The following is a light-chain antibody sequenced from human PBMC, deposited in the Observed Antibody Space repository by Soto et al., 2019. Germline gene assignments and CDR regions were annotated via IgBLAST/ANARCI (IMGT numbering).Light chain of an antibody. CDR1: QSVSSSY. Sequence: EIVLTQSPGTLSLSPGERATLSCRASQSVSSSYLAWYQQKPGQAPRLLIYGASSRATGIPDRFSGSGSGTDFTLTISRREPEDFAGYYCQQYGSSPRGFGQGPRVEIK. V-gene: IGKV3-20*01. J-gene: IGKJ1*01. CDR2: GAS. CDR3: QQYGSSPRG.